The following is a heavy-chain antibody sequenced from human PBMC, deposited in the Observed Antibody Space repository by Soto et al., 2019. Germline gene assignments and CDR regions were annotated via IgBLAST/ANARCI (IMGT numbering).Heavy chain of an antibody. D-gene: IGHD5-12*01. CDR2: IYYSGST. V-gene: IGHV4-31*03. J-gene: IGHJ4*02. CDR1: GGSISSGGYY. Sequence: QVQLQESGPGLVKPSQTLSLTCTVSGGSISSGGYYWSWIRQHPGKGLEWIGYIYYSGSTYYNPSLKSRVTISVYTSKNQFALKVTSVTAADTAVYYCARDGRGYASFDYWGQGTLVTVSS. CDR3: ARDGRGYASFDY.